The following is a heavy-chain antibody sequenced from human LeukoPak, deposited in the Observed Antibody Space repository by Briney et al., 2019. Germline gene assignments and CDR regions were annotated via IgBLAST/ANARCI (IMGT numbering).Heavy chain of an antibody. CDR3: AAIQGSFDY. D-gene: IGHD2-15*01. CDR2: VFHTGDT. J-gene: IGHJ4*02. Sequence: PSETLSLTCTVSGGSISSYYWGWIRQSPGKGLEWIASVFHTGDTYYNPSVRSRVTISVDTSKNHFSLKVSSVTAADTALYYCAAIQGSFDYWAREPWSSSPQ. CDR1: GGSISSYY. V-gene: IGHV4-59*04.